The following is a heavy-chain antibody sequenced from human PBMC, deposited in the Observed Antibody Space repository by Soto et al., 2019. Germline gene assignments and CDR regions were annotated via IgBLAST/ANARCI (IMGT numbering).Heavy chain of an antibody. CDR1: GFTFSSYA. J-gene: IGHJ4*02. V-gene: IGHV3-30-3*01. Sequence: QVQLVESGGGVVQPGRSLRLSCAASGFTFSSYAMHWVRQAPGKGLALVAVISYDGSNKYYADPVKGRFTISRDNSKNTLDLQMNSLRAEYTAVYYCARDLRVAGKRDYCGQGTLVTVSS. D-gene: IGHD6-19*01. CDR2: ISYDGSNK. CDR3: ARDLRVAGKRDY.